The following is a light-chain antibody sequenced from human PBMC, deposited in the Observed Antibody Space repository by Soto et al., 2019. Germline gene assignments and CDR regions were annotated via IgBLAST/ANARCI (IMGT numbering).Light chain of an antibody. CDR3: QQFHNYPPIT. Sequence: IQLTQSPSSLSASVGDRVTITCRASQGISSALAWYQQKPGKAPKLLIYDASSLESGVPSRFSGSGSGTDFTLTISSLQPEDFATYYCQQFHNYPPITFGQGTRLEIK. CDR2: DAS. CDR1: QGISSA. V-gene: IGKV1D-13*01. J-gene: IGKJ5*01.